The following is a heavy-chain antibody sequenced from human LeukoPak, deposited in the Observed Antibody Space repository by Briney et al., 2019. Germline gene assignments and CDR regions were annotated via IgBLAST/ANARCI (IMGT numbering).Heavy chain of an antibody. CDR1: GGSISSSSYY. Sequence: PSETLSLTCTVSGGSISSSSYYWGWIRQPRGKGLEWIVSIYYSGSTYYNPSLKSRVTISVDTSKNQFSLKLSSVTAADTAVYYCARQRPWWLQLYYFDYWGQGTLVTVSS. CDR2: IYYSGST. J-gene: IGHJ4*02. CDR3: ARQRPWWLQLYYFDY. D-gene: IGHD5-24*01. V-gene: IGHV4-39*01.